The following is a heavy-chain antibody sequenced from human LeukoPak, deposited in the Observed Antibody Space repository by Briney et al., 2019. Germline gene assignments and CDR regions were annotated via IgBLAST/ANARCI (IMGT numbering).Heavy chain of an antibody. Sequence: ETLSLTCAVYGGSFSGYYWSWIRQPPGKGLEWIGEINHSGSTNYNPSLKSRVTISVDTSKNQFSLKLSSVTAADTAVYYCARVGSGGAWFDFWGQGTLVSVSS. CDR2: INHSGST. CDR1: GGSFSGYY. CDR3: ARVGSGGAWFDF. J-gene: IGHJ4*02. D-gene: IGHD6-19*01. V-gene: IGHV4-34*01.